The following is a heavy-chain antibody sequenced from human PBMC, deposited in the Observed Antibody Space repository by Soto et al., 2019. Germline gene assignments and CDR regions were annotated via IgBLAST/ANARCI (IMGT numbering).Heavy chain of an antibody. CDR3: ARDRGCSSTSCYSNYYYYYGMDV. D-gene: IGHD2-2*01. V-gene: IGHV3-30-3*01. CDR2: ISYDGSNK. J-gene: IGHJ6*02. CDR1: GFTFSSYA. Sequence: PGGSLRLSCAASGFTFSSYAMHWVRQAPGKGLEWVAVISYDGSNKYYADSVKGRFTISRDNSKNTLYLQMNSLRAEDTAVYYCARDRGCSSTSCYSNYYYYYGMDVWGQGTTVTVSS.